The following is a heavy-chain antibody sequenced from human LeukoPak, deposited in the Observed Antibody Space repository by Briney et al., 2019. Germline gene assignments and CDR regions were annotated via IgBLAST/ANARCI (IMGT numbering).Heavy chain of an antibody. J-gene: IGHJ6*02. CDR3: ALSSIHKDYYFGMDV. CDR1: GFTFNGYA. CDR2: ISDSGDNT. V-gene: IGHV3-23*01. D-gene: IGHD2-2*01. Sequence: GGSLRLSCAASGFTFNGYATNWVRQAPGKGLEWVSAISDSGDNTYYADSVRGRFTISRDNSMNTLYLQMNTLRAEDTAVYHCALSSIHKDYYFGMDVWGQGTTVTVSS.